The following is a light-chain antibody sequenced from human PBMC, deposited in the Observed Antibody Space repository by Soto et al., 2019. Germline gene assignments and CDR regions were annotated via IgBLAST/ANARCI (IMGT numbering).Light chain of an antibody. Sequence: QSVLTQPASVSGSPGQSITISCTGTSSDVGSYNLVSWYQQHPGKAPKVMIYEVSKRPSGVPHRFSGSKSGNTASLTISGLQAEDEADYYCCSYAGSRTYVFGTGTKLTVL. CDR1: SSDVGSYNL. V-gene: IGLV2-23*02. CDR2: EVS. J-gene: IGLJ1*01. CDR3: CSYAGSRTYV.